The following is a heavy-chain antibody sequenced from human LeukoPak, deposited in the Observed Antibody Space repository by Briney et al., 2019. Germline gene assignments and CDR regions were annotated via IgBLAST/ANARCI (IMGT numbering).Heavy chain of an antibody. V-gene: IGHV3-30*04. CDR2: ISYDGSNK. D-gene: IGHD5-12*01. CDR3: ARSLQPYSGYDPFGY. CDR1: GFTFSSYA. J-gene: IGHJ4*02. Sequence: PGGSLRLSCAASGFTFSSYAMHWVRQAPGKGLEWVAVISYDGSNKYYADSVKGRFTISRDNSKNTLYLQMNSLRAEDTAVCYCARSLQPYSGYDPFGYWGQGTLVTVSS.